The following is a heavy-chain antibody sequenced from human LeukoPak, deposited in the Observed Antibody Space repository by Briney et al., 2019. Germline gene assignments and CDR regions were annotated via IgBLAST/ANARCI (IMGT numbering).Heavy chain of an antibody. CDR2: INHSGST. CDR3: ATRIAVAGKFDY. J-gene: IGHJ4*02. Sequence: SETLSLTCAVYGGSFSGYYWSWIRQPPGKGLEWIGEINHSGSTNYNPSLKSRVTISVDTSKNQFFLKLSSVTAADTAVYYCATRIAVAGKFDYWGQGTLVTVSS. D-gene: IGHD6-19*01. V-gene: IGHV4-34*01. CDR1: GGSFSGYY.